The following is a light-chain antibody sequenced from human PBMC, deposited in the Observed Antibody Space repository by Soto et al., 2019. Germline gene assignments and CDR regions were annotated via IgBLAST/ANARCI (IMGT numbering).Light chain of an antibody. CDR1: NSDVGAYNY. CDR3: NSHASSPTFG. CDR2: EVS. J-gene: IGLJ1*01. V-gene: IGLV2-14*01. Sequence: ALTQPASVSGSPGQSITISCTGTNSDVGAYNYVSWYQQHPGEAPKLLIYEVSNRPSGLSNRFSGSTSGNTASLTISGLQAEDEADYYCNSHASSPTFGFGSGTKVTVL.